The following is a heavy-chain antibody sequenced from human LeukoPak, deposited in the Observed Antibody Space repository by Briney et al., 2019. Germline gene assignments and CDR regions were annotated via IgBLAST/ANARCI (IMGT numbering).Heavy chain of an antibody. D-gene: IGHD3-22*01. CDR1: GYTFTGYF. J-gene: IGHJ3*02. V-gene: IGHV1-2*02. Sequence: ASVKVSCKASGYTFTGYFMHWVRHAPGQGLEWMGWINPNSGGTDYAEMFQGRVTMTRHTSISTAYMELKTLKSDDTAVYFCARSTYYYDGSGYKTDAFDIWGQGTMVTVSS. CDR3: ARSTYYYDGSGYKTDAFDI. CDR2: INPNSGGT.